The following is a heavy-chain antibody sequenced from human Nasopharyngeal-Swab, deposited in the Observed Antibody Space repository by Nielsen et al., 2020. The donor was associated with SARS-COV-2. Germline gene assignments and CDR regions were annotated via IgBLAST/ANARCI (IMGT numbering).Heavy chain of an antibody. CDR2: ISYEGSKK. Sequence: GGSLRLSCTASGFSFNNYGMHWVRQAPGKGLEWVAVISYEGSKKKYAESVEGRFTISRDFSKNTLYLQMNSLRPEDTAMYYCAKANVIFWFGLFKNDGFDIWGQGTMVVVSS. CDR1: GFSFNNYG. V-gene: IGHV3-30*18. D-gene: IGHD3-10*01. CDR3: AKANVIFWFGLFKNDGFDI. J-gene: IGHJ3*02.